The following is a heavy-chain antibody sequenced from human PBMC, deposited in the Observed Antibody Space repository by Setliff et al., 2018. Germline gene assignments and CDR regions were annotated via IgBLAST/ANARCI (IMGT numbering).Heavy chain of an antibody. CDR1: GFSFSSTTFY. V-gene: IGHV4-39*07. CDR3: ARAPGVHSGTWCLDS. D-gene: IGHD2-8*01. J-gene: IGHJ4*02. Sequence: SETLSLTCTVSGFSFSSTTFYWAWIRQSPGKGRAWIGSGSFFGSAYYNPSLQSRGAISLDTSRNQFSLELSSVTAADTAVYYCARAPGVHSGTWCLDSWGQGTQVTVSS. CDR2: GSFFGSA.